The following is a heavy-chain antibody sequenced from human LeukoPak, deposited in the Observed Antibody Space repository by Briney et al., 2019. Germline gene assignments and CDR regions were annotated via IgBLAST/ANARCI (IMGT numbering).Heavy chain of an antibody. J-gene: IGHJ4*02. CDR3: ARLPVAGTHFDY. D-gene: IGHD1-7*01. Sequence: TSETLSLTCAVYGGSSTGYYWSWIRQPPGKGLEWIGEINDSGNTNYSPSLESRITISVDTSKNQFSLKLSSVTAADTAVYYCARLPVAGTHFDYWGQGTLVTVSS. CDR1: GGSSTGYY. CDR2: INDSGNT. V-gene: IGHV4-34*01.